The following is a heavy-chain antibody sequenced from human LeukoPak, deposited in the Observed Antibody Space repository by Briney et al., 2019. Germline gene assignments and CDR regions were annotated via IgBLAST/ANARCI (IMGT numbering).Heavy chain of an antibody. CDR1: GFTFSNNW. Sequence: GGSLRLSCAASGFTFSNNWMTWVRQAPGKGLEWVANIKQDGSETYYADSVKGRFTISRDIAKNSLYLQMNSLGAEDTAVYYCARGDSNPSYYYYYMDVWGKGTTVTVSS. J-gene: IGHJ6*03. CDR3: ARGDSNPSYYYYYMDV. CDR2: IKQDGSET. D-gene: IGHD4-11*01. V-gene: IGHV3-7*01.